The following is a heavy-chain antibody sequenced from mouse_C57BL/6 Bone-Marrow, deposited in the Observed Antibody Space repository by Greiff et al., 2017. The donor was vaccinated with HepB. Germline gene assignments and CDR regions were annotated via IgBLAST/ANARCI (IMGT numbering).Heavy chain of an antibody. CDR3: ARQTIPFAY. Sequence: EVQLQESGGDLVKPGGSLKLSCAASGFTFSSYGMSWVRQTPDKRLEWVATISSGGSYTYYPDSVKGRFTISRDNAKNTLYLQMSSLKSEDTAMYYCARQTIPFAYWGQGTLVTVSA. J-gene: IGHJ3*01. D-gene: IGHD1-1*02. V-gene: IGHV5-6*01. CDR1: GFTFSSYG. CDR2: ISSGGSYT.